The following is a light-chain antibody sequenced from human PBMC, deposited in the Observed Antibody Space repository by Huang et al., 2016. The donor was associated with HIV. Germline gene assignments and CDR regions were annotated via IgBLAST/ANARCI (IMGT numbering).Light chain of an antibody. J-gene: IGKJ1*01. CDR2: EVS. V-gene: IGKV2-29*02. Sequence: DIVMTQTPLSLSVTPGQPASISCKSSQSLLHRDGKTFLYWYLQKPGQSPHLLMYEVSRQISRVPDRLSGSGSVTHFTLKISRVEAEDVGVYYCMQSIYLWTFGQGTKVEIK. CDR1: QSLLHRDGKTF. CDR3: MQSIYLWT.